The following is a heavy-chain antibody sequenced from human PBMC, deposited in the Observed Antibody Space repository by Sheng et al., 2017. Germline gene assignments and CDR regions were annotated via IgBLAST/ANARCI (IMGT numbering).Heavy chain of an antibody. CDR2: ISSDESST. J-gene: IGHJ6*03. V-gene: IGHV3-74*01. Sequence: EVQLVESGGGLVQPGGSLRLSCAASGFTFSSYWMHWVRQAPGKGLVWVSRISSDESSTSYADSVKGRFTISRDNAKNTLYLQTNSLRAEDTAVYYCVRDVNGYNWGYYYYYMDVWGKGTTVTVSS. CDR1: GFTFSSYW. CDR3: VRDVNGYNWGYYYYYMDV. D-gene: IGHD5-12*01.